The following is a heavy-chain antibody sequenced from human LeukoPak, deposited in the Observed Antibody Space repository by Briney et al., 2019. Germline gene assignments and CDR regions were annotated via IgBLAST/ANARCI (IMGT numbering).Heavy chain of an antibody. Sequence: GESLKISCAASTFTFSTYWMTWVRQAPGKGPEFVANINQDGSVKNYVDSVKGRFTISRDNAKNSLYLQMNSLRADDTAVYYCARDPGSSSFDYWGQGTLVTVSS. CDR2: INQDGSVK. J-gene: IGHJ4*02. CDR1: TFTFSTYW. V-gene: IGHV3-7*01. D-gene: IGHD6-13*01. CDR3: ARDPGSSSFDY.